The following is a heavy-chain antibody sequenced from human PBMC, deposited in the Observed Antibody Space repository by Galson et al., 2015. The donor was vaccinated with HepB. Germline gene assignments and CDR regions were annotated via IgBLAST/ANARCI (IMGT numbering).Heavy chain of an antibody. D-gene: IGHD5-18*01. Sequence: SLRLSCAASGFTFSSYSMNWVRQAPGKGLEWVSYISSSSSTIYYADSVKGRFTISRDNSKNTLYLQMNSLRAEDTAVYYCAKGQLWSTWPDYWGQGSLVTVSS. J-gene: IGHJ4*02. V-gene: IGHV3-48*01. CDR2: ISSSSSTI. CDR1: GFTFSSYS. CDR3: AKGQLWSTWPDY.